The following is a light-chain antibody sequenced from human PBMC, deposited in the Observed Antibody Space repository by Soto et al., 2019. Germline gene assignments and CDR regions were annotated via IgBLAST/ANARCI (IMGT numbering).Light chain of an antibody. CDR1: QSVSSSN. CDR3: QHYDDSPPRYT. V-gene: IGKV3-20*01. Sequence: EIVLTQSPATLSLSPGERATLSCRACQSVSSSNLAWYQQKPGQAPRLVISGASSRAAGLPDRFSGSGSGTDFTLTISRLEPEDFAVYYCQHYDDSPPRYTFGQGTKLEI. J-gene: IGKJ2*01. CDR2: GAS.